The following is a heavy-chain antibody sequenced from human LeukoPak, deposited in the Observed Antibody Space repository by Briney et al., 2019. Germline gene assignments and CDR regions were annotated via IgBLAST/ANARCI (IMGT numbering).Heavy chain of an antibody. CDR1: GYSINSGYF. Sequence: PSETLSLTCAVSGYSINSGYFWGWIRQRPGKGLEYIGSMYHSGSTYHNPSLKSRVTISVDTSKNQFSLKLTSVTAVDTAVYYCARHRLFDSSGYYYDFDHWGQGTLVTVSS. J-gene: IGHJ4*02. CDR3: ARHRLFDSSGYYYDFDH. CDR2: MYHSGST. D-gene: IGHD3-22*01. V-gene: IGHV4-38-2*01.